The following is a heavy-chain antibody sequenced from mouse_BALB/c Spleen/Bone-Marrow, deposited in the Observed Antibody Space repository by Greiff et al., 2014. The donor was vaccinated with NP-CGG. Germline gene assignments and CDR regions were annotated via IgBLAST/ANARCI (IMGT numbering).Heavy chain of an antibody. J-gene: IGHJ4*01. D-gene: IGHD2-1*01. CDR2: FNNNGANT. CDR1: GFTFRNYG. Sequence: DVKLVESGGGLVQPGGSLKVSCAASGFTFRNYGMSWVRQTPDKRLELVASFNNNGANTFYADSVKGRFSISRDNAKNTLYLQMSSLKSEDTAMYYCARGGGNPYYYAMDYWGQGTSVTVSS. CDR3: ARGGGNPYYYAMDY. V-gene: IGHV5-6-3*01.